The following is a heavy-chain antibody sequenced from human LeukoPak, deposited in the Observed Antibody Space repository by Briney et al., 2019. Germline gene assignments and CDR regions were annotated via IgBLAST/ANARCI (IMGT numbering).Heavy chain of an antibody. Sequence: GGSLRLSRAASGFTFSSYAMSWVRQAPGKGLEWVSAISGSGGSTYYADSVKGRFTVSRDNSKNTLYLQMNSLRAEDTAVYYCAKDRRVTWYFDLWGRGTLVTVSS. CDR2: ISGSGGST. D-gene: IGHD4-23*01. V-gene: IGHV3-23*01. CDR3: AKDRRVTWYFDL. CDR1: GFTFSSYA. J-gene: IGHJ2*01.